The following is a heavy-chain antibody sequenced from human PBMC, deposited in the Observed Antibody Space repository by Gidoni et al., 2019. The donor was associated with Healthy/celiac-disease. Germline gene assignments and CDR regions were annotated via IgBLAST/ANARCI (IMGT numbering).Heavy chain of an antibody. CDR3: ARHGTRSRGYSYGYWYFDL. Sequence: QLQLQESGPGLVKPSETLSLTCTVSGGSISSSSYYWGWIRQPPGKGLEWIGSIYYSGSTYYNPSLKRRVTISVDTSKNQFSLKLSSVTAADTAVYYCARHGTRSRGYSYGYWYFDLWGRGTLVTVSS. J-gene: IGHJ2*01. CDR1: GGSISSSSYY. D-gene: IGHD5-18*01. CDR2: IYYSGST. V-gene: IGHV4-39*01.